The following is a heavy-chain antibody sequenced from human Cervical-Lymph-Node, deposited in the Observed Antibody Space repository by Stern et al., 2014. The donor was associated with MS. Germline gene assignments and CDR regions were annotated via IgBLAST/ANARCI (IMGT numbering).Heavy chain of an antibody. CDR1: GYTFTDYY. CDR3: ARASTTANNYYDGVDV. V-gene: IGHV1-2*04. D-gene: IGHD1-1*01. CDR2: INPNNGGP. Sequence: QLVQSGAEVKNPGASGKVSCKASGYTFTDYYMQWMRQAPGQGLEWMGWINPNNGGPKSAQKFQGWVTMTRDTSTSTAYMELSRLRSDDTAIYYCARASTTANNYYDGVDVWGQGTTVTVTS. J-gene: IGHJ6*02.